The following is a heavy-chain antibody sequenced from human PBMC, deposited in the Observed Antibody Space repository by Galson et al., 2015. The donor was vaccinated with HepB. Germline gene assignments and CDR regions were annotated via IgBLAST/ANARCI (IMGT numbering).Heavy chain of an antibody. CDR1: GFAFDSHA. D-gene: IGHD5-18*01. V-gene: IGHV3-23*01. CDR3: AKGYGLFDS. J-gene: IGHJ5*01. Sequence: SLRLSCAASGFAFDSHAMSWVRQAPGRGLEWISGITGKGASTLYEDSVKGRFTVSKDNSNNMLYLQMNSLRAEDAGLYFCAKGYGLFDSWGQGILVTVSS. CDR2: ITGKGAST.